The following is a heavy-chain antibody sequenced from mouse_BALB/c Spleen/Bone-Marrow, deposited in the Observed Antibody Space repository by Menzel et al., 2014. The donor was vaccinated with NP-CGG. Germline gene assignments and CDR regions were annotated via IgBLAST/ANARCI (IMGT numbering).Heavy chain of an antibody. Sequence: EVQRVESGGGLVQPGGSLRLSCATSGFTFTDYYMNWVRQPPGKALEWLGFIRNKANGYTTEYSASVKGRFTISRDNSQNILYLQTNTLRAEDSATYYCARDKGRVFFDYWGQGTTLTVSS. CDR3: ARDKGRVFFDY. CDR1: GFTFTDYY. J-gene: IGHJ2*01. CDR2: IRNKANGYTT. V-gene: IGHV7-3*02.